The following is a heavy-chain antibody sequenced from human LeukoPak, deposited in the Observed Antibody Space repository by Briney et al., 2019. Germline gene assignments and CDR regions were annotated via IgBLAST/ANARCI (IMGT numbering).Heavy chain of an antibody. V-gene: IGHV3-7*03. CDR2: INHNGNVN. J-gene: IGHJ3*01. CDR3: ARGGGLDV. Sequence: GGSLRLSCAASGFTFSSYWMNWARQAPGKGLEWVASINHNGNVNYYVDSVKGRFTISRDNAKNSLYLQMSNLRAEDTAVYFCARGGGLDVWGQGTMITVSS. CDR1: GFTFSSYW. D-gene: IGHD2-15*01.